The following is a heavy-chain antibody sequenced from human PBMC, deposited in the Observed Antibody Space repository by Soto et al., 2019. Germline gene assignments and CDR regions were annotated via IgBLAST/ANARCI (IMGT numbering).Heavy chain of an antibody. CDR1: GYTFTSYG. Sequence: QVQLVQSGAEAKKPGASVKVSCKASGYTFTSYGISWVRQAPGQGLEWMGWISAYNGNTNYAQKLQGRVTMTADTTTSTAYMEMRSLRSDDTAVYYGARDQSHLAATTHPAFDFWGQGTLVTVSS. CDR2: ISAYNGNT. CDR3: ARDQSHLAATTHPAFDF. J-gene: IGHJ4*02. D-gene: IGHD5-12*01. V-gene: IGHV1-18*01.